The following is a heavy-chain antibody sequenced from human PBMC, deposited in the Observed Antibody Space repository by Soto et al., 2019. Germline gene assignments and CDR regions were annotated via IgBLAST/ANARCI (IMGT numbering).Heavy chain of an antibody. CDR3: ARLLGSGIVVLPAARTSYYGMDV. V-gene: IGHV5-51*01. CDR2: IYPGDSDT. J-gene: IGHJ6*02. Sequence: PWESLKISCKGSGYSFTSYWIGWVRQMPGKGLEWMGIIYPGDSDTRYSPSFQGQVTISADKSISTAYLQWSSLKASDTAMYYCARLLGSGIVVLPAARTSYYGMDVWGQGTTVTVSS. CDR1: GYSFTSYW. D-gene: IGHD2-2*01.